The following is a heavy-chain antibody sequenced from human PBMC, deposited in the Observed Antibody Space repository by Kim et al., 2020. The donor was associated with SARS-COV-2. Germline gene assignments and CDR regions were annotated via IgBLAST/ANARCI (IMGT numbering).Heavy chain of an antibody. D-gene: IGHD1-26*01. V-gene: IGHV4-4*09. Sequence: TNYNPSLNSRVTISVDTSKNQFSLKLSSVTAADTAVYYCATRGSGRAFDIWGQGTLVTVSS. CDR3: ATRGSGRAFDI. J-gene: IGHJ3*02. CDR2: T.